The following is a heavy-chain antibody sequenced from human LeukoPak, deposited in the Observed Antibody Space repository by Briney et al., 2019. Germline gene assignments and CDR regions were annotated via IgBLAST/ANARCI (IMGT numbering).Heavy chain of an antibody. CDR1: GFTFSRYW. J-gene: IGHJ4*02. Sequence: GGSLRLACAASGFTFSRYWMSWVRQVPRKGLEWVANIKQDGGEIYYVDSVKGRFTISRDDAKSSLYLQMNSLRAGDTAVYYCARDKGDYDTSGSLFVFGGQGTLVTVSS. V-gene: IGHV3-7*03. D-gene: IGHD3-22*01. CDR3: ARDKGDYDTSGSLFVF. CDR2: IKQDGGEI.